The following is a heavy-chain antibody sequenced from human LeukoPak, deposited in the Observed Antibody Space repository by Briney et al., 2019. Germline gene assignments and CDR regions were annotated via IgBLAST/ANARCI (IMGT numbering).Heavy chain of an antibody. D-gene: IGHD3-22*01. CDR1: XXTLTXXS. CDR3: ATYGLNYYDSSGYSHTLDY. CDR2: FDPEDGET. Sequence: KVSCXVXXXTLTXXSXHWVRQAPGKGLEWMGGFDPEDGETIYAQKFQGRVTMTEDTSTDTAYMELSSLRSEDTAVYYCATYGLNYYDSSGYSHTLDYWGQGTLVTVSS. V-gene: IGHV1-24*01. J-gene: IGHJ4*02.